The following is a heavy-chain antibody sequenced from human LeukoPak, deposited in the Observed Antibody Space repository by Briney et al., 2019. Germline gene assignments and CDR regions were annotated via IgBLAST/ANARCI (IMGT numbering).Heavy chain of an antibody. CDR1: GGTFSSYA. CDR2: IIPIFGTA. V-gene: IGHV1-69*13. D-gene: IGHD2-2*01. J-gene: IGHJ5*02. CDR3: ARDQLDGGYWFDP. Sequence: SVKVSCKASGGTFSSYAISWVRQAPGQGLEWMGGIIPIFGTANYAQKFQGRVTITADESTSTAYMELSSLRSEDTAVYYCARDQLDGGYWFDPWGQGTLVTVSS.